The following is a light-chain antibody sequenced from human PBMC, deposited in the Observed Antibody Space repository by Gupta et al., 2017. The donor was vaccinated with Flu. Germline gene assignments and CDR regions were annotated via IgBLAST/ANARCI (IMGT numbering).Light chain of an antibody. J-gene: IGKJ1*01. Sequence: GTLSLAPGERATLSCRASQSLSSSYLAWYQQKPGQAPRLLIYAASSRATGIPDRFSGSGSGTDFTLTISRLEPEDFAVYYCQQYGSSPRTFGQGTKVEIK. CDR2: AAS. CDR3: QQYGSSPRT. V-gene: IGKV3-20*01. CDR1: QSLSSSY.